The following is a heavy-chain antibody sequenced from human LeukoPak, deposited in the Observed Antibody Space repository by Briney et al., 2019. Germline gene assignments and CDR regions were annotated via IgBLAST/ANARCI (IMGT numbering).Heavy chain of an antibody. CDR3: ANLKSWLLLSAAFDI. V-gene: IGHV3-23*01. J-gene: IGHJ3*02. Sequence: GGSLRLSCAASGFTFSSYWMSWVRQAPGKGLEWVSAISGSGGSTYYADSVKGRFTISRDNSKNTLYLQMNSLRAEDTAVYYCANLKSWLLLSAAFDIWGQGTMVTVSS. D-gene: IGHD3-9*01. CDR1: GFTFSSYW. CDR2: ISGSGGST.